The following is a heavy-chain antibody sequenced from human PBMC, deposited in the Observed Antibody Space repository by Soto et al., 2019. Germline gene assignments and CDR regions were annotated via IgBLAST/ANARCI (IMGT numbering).Heavy chain of an antibody. J-gene: IGHJ4*02. CDR2: ISAYNGNT. Sequence: QVQLVQSGAEVKKPGASVKVSCKASGYTFTSYGISWVRQAPGQGLEWMGWISAYNGNTKYEQKLQXXXTXXTDTSTSTAYMELRSLRSDDTAVYYCAREPNYFDYWGQGTLVTVSS. CDR3: AREPNYFDY. CDR1: GYTFTSYG. V-gene: IGHV1-18*01.